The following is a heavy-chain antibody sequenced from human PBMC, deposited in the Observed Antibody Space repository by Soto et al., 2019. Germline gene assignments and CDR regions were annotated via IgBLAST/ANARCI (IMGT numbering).Heavy chain of an antibody. CDR3: TTGDIVVVPAAPRPYYYYYMDV. Sequence: GGSLRLSCAASGFTFSNAWMSWVRQAPGKGLEWVGRIKSKTDGGTTDYAAPVKGRFTISRDDSKNTLYLQMNSLKTEDTAVYYCTTGDIVVVPAAPRPYYYYYMDVWGKGTTVTVSS. J-gene: IGHJ6*03. CDR1: GFTFSNAW. D-gene: IGHD2-2*01. V-gene: IGHV3-15*01. CDR2: IKSKTDGGTT.